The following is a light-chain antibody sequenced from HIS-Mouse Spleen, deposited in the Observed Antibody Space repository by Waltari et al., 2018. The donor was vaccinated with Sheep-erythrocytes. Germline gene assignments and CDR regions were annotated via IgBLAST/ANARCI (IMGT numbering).Light chain of an antibody. J-gene: IGLJ1*01. Sequence: QSALTQPPSVSGSPGQSLTISCTGTSRAVGRYNYCSWYQQHPGKAPKLMIYDVSKRPSGVPDRFSGSKSGNTASLTISGLQAEDEADYYCCSYAGSYNHVFATGTKVTVL. CDR1: SRAVGRYNY. CDR2: DVS. V-gene: IGLV2-11*01. CDR3: CSYAGSYNHV.